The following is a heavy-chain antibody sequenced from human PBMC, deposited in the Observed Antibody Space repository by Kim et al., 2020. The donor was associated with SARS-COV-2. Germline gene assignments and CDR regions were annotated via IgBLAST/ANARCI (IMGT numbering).Heavy chain of an antibody. CDR3: ARLVYSSSWYGLDY. J-gene: IGHJ4*02. Sequence: NPSPTSRVTISVDTSTNQCSLKLSSVTAADPAVYYCARLVYSSSWYGLDYWGQGTLVTVSS. V-gene: IGHV4-59*08. D-gene: IGHD6-13*01.